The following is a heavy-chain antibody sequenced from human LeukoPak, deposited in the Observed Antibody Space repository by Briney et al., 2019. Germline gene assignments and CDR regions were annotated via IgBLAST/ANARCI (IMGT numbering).Heavy chain of an antibody. CDR3: VRDRSRGYY. CDR2: ISYDGSNK. D-gene: IGHD3-22*01. V-gene: IGHV3-30-3*01. J-gene: IGHJ4*02. CDR1: GFTFSSYA. Sequence: GGSLRLSCAASGFTFSSYAMHWVRQAPGKGLEWVAVISYDGSNKYYADSVKGRFTISRDNAKNSVYLQMNSLRAEDTAVYYCVRDRSRGYYWGQGTLVTVSS.